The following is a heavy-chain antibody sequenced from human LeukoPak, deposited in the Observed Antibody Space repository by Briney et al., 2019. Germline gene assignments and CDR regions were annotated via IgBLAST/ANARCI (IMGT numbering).Heavy chain of an antibody. CDR2: IYSGGST. Sequence: GGSLRLSCAASGFTVSSNYMSWVRQAPGKGLEWVSVIYSGGSTYYADSVKGRFTLSRDNSKNTLYLQMNSLRAEDTAVYYCARVRFWSGYYYDYWGQGTLVTVSS. J-gene: IGHJ4*02. D-gene: IGHD3-3*01. CDR3: ARVRFWSGYYYDY. CDR1: GFTVSSNY. V-gene: IGHV3-53*01.